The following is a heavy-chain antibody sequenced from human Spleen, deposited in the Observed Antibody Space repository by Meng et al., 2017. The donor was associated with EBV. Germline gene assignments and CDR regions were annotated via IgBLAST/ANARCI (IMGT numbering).Heavy chain of an antibody. J-gene: IGHJ5*02. D-gene: IGHD2-15*01. CDR3: ATAHCSGGGCPGGS. CDR2: IYHSGHT. Sequence: QVQLQESGPRLVKPSGTLSLTCAVSGDSIDSINWWNWVRQPPGKGLEWIGEIYHSGHTNYNPSLRSRVIMSVDKSKNQFSLDLTSVTAADTAIYYCATAHCSGGGCPGGSWGQGTLVTVSS. V-gene: IGHV4-4*02. CDR1: GDSIDSINW.